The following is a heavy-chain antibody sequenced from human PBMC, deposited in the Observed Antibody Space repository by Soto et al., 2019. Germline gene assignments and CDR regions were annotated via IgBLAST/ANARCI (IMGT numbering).Heavy chain of an antibody. J-gene: IGHJ4*02. D-gene: IGHD2-2*01. CDR2: IYYSGST. V-gene: IGHV4-31*03. CDR1: GGSISSGGYY. CDR3: ARDYCSSTSCYGIDY. Sequence: QVQLQESGPGLVKPSQTLSLTCTVSGGSISSGGYYWSWIRQHPGKGLEWIGYIYYSGSTYYNPSLKSRVTISVDTSKNQFSLKLSSVTAADTAVYYCARDYCSSTSCYGIDYWGQGTLVTVSS.